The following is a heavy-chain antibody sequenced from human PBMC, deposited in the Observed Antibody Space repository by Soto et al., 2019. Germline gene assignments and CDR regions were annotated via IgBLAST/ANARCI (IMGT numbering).Heavy chain of an antibody. V-gene: IGHV1-18*01. D-gene: IGHD6-19*01. CDR2: ISAYDGNT. Sequence: QVQLVQSGAEVKNPGASVKVSCKASGYTFTSYGITWVRQAPGQGLEWVGWISAYDGNTNYAQKLQGRVTMTTDTSTSTADMDLGSLRSEDTAVYYCARGGSGWSSDYWGQGTLVTVSS. CDR3: ARGGSGWSSDY. J-gene: IGHJ4*02. CDR1: GYTFTSYG.